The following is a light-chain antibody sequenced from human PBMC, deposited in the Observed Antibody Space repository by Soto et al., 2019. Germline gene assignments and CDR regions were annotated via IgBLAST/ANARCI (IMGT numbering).Light chain of an antibody. CDR3: QQYNNWPQS. CDR1: QSVSSK. J-gene: IGKJ2*03. Sequence: EIVMTQSPATLSVSPGERATLSCRASQSVSSKLAWYQQKPGQAPRLLIYGASTRATGIPARFSGSGSGTEFTLTISSLQSEDFAVYYCQQYNNWPQSFSQGTKLEIK. V-gene: IGKV3-15*01. CDR2: GAS.